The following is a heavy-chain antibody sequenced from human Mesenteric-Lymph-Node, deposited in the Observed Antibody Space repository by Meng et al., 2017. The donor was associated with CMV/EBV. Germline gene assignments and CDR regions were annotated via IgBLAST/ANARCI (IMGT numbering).Heavy chain of an antibody. V-gene: IGHV4-34*01. CDR2: INHSGNT. D-gene: IGHD3-9*01. CDR1: GRSFSCYC. J-gene: IGHJ4*02. CDR3: ARGSSYDILTGYFDY. Sequence: AQSHQCGAGLWKPAGTLAVTCAVYGRSFSCYCWNWIHQSPAKGLEWIGEINHSGNTTYNPSFTSRIIISVDTSTNQISLNMSSVTAADTAVYYCARGSSYDILTGYFDYWGQGALVTVSS.